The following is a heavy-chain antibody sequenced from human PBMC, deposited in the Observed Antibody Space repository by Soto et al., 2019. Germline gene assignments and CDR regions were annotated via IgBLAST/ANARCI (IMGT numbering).Heavy chain of an antibody. V-gene: IGHV3-21*06. Sequence: GGSLRLSCAASGFTFSSYSMNWVRQAPGKGLEWVSSISRTSDYIYYINSVKGRFTISRDNAKNSLYLQMNSLRDEDTAVYYCARDYHLLTGYAFDIWGQGTMVTVSS. D-gene: IGHD3-9*01. CDR3: ARDYHLLTGYAFDI. CDR2: ISRTSDYI. CDR1: GFTFSSYS. J-gene: IGHJ3*02.